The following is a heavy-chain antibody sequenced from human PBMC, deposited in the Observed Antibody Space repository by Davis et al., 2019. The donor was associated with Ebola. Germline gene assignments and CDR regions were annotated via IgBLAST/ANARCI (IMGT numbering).Heavy chain of an antibody. CDR3: AREDSSSIYYYYGMDV. J-gene: IGHJ6*02. CDR1: GFTFRNYW. V-gene: IGHV3-21*01. CDR2: ISSSSSYI. D-gene: IGHD6-6*01. Sequence: PGGSLRLSCAASGFTFRNYWMSWVRQAPGKGLEWVSSISSSSSYIYYADSVKGRFTISRDNSKNTLYLQMNSLRAEDTAVYYCAREDSSSIYYYYGMDVWGQGTTVTVSS.